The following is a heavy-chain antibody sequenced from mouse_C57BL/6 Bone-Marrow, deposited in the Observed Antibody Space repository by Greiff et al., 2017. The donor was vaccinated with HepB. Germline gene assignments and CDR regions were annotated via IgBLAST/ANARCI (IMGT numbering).Heavy chain of an antibody. CDR2: INPNNGGT. D-gene: IGHD2-3*01. CDR3: ARSEMVKDYYFAN. Sequence: EVQLQQSGPELVKPGASVKIPCKASGYTFTDYYMNWVKQSHGKSLEWIGDINPNNGGTNYNQKFKGKATLTVDKSSSTAYMEHRSLTSEDSAVYYGARSEMVKDYYFANWGRGTTPTVSS. CDR1: GYTFTDYY. V-gene: IGHV1-26*01. J-gene: IGHJ2*01.